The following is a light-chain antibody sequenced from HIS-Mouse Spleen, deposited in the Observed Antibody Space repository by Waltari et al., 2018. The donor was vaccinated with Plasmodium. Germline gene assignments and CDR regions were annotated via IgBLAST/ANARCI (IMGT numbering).Light chain of an antibody. V-gene: IGKV1-33*01. J-gene: IGKJ2*01. Sequence: DIQMTQSPSSLSASVGDRGTITCQASQDISTYLNWYQQKPGKAPKLLIYDASNLETGVPSRFSGSGSGTDFTFTISSLQPEDIATYYCQQYDNLPYTFGQGTKLEIK. CDR3: QQYDNLPYT. CDR2: DAS. CDR1: QDISTY.